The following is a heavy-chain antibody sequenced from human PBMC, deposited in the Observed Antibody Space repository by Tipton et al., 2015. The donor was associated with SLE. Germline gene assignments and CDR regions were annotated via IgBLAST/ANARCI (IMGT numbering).Heavy chain of an antibody. J-gene: IGHJ4*02. D-gene: IGHD3/OR15-3a*01. CDR1: GFTFSRHA. CDR3: VKDLDIAWSFDF. CDR2: FSATTTNT. Sequence: SLRLSCAASGFTFSRHAMTWVRQAPGKGLEWVASFSATTTNTYYADSVKGRFTVSRDNSKNRVYLQMNTLRAEDTAVYYCVKDLDIAWSFDFWGQGTLVTVSS. V-gene: IGHV3-23*01.